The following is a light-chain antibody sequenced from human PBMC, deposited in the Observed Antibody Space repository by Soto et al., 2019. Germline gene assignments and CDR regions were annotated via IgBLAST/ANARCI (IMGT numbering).Light chain of an antibody. CDR3: SSYGGNSNYV. CDR1: SSDVGLYDY. Sequence: QSALTQPPSASGSRGQSVTISGTGTSSDVGLYDYVSWYQQHPGKVPKLLIYEVTQRPSGVPDRFSGSKSGNTASLTVSGLQAEDEADYYCSSYGGNSNYVFGTGTKVTVL. J-gene: IGLJ1*01. CDR2: EVT. V-gene: IGLV2-8*01.